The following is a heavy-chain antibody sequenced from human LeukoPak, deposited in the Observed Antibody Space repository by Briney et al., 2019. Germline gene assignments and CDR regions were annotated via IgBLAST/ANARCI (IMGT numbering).Heavy chain of an antibody. CDR2: IIPIFGTA. V-gene: IGHV1-69*05. CDR3: ARGEARLFYAFDY. Sequence: ASVKVSCKASGGTFSSYAISWVRQAPGQGLEWMGGIIPIFGTANYAQKFQGRVTITTDESTSTAYMELSSLRSEDTAVDYCARGEARLFYAFDYWGQGTLVTVSS. D-gene: IGHD3-3*01. CDR1: GGTFSSYA. J-gene: IGHJ4*02.